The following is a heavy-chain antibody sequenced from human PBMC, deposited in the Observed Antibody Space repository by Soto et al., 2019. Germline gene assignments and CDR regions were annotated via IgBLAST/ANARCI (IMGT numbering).Heavy chain of an antibody. D-gene: IGHD4-17*01. CDR1: GDSVSKYY. CDR3: SRSPAYGDYANLDT. Sequence: PSETLSLTCTVSGDSVSKYYWNWIRQPAGKGLEWIGRIHSTRSPNYNPSLKSRVTMSVDTSKNQFSLQLTLTSVTAADTAVYYCSRSPAYGDYANLDTWGQGTLVTVSS. V-gene: IGHV4-4*07. J-gene: IGHJ5*02. CDR2: IHSTRSP.